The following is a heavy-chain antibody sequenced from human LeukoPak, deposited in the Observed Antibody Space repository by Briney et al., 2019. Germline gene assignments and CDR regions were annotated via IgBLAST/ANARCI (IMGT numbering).Heavy chain of an antibody. J-gene: IGHJ4*02. CDR1: GGSISSSSYY. CDR3: AREKLYEDFDY. CDR2: IYYSGST. D-gene: IGHD2/OR15-2a*01. V-gene: IGHV4-39*02. Sequence: SETLSLTCTVSGGSISSSSYYWGWIRQTPGKGLEWIGSIYYSGSTFYSPSLKSRVTISVDTSKNQFSLKLSSVTAADTAVYYCAREKLYEDFDYWGQGTLVTVSS.